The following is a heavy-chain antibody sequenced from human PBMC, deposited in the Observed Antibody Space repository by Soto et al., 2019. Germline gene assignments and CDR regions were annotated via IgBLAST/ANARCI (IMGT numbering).Heavy chain of an antibody. J-gene: IGHJ6*02. CDR3: TRPPYDFWSGYYYGMDV. CDR2: IYYSGST. Sequence: SETLSLTCTVSGGSISSGGYYWSWIRQHPGKGLEWIGYIYYSGSTYYNPSLKSRVTISVDTSKNQFSLKLSSVTAEDTAVYYCTRPPYDFWSGYYYGMDVWGQGTTVTVSS. CDR1: GGSISSGGYY. D-gene: IGHD3-3*01. V-gene: IGHV4-31*03.